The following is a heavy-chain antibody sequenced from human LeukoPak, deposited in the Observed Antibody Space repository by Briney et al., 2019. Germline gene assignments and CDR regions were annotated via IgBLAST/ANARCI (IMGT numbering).Heavy chain of an antibody. D-gene: IGHD3-22*01. CDR1: GFTFTNAW. CDR2: IKNKIDGGTA. CDR3: TTVAAYYYDTSGTA. V-gene: IGHV3-15*01. Sequence: GGSLRLSCAASGFTFTNAWMGWVRQAPGKGLEWIGRIKNKIDGGTADYAAPVKGRFTISRDDSKNTLFLQMNSLKTEDTAVYYCTTVAAYYYDTSGTAWGQGTLVTVSS. J-gene: IGHJ5*02.